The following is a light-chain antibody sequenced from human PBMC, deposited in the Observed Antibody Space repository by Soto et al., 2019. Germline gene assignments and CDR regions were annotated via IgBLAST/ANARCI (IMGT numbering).Light chain of an antibody. CDR2: DVS. V-gene: IGLV2-11*01. CDR1: SSDVGAYNY. Sequence: QSALTQPRSVSGSPGQSVTISCTGTSSDVGAYNYVSWYQQHPAKAPNLMIYDVSKRPSGVPDRFSGSKSGNTASLTISGLQAEDEGDYYCYTYTNSAYVFGNGTKVTVL. J-gene: IGLJ1*01. CDR3: YTYTNSAYV.